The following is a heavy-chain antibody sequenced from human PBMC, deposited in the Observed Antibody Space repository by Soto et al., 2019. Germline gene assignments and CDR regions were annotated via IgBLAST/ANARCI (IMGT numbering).Heavy chain of an antibody. CDR1: GGSISSYY. D-gene: IGHD3-3*01. CDR3: ARLKITIFGVVPAKDYMDV. Sequence: SETLSLTCTVSGGSISSYYWSWIRQPPGMGLEWIGYIYYSGSTNYNPSLKSRVTISVDTSKNQFSLKLSSVTAADTAVYYCARLKITIFGVVPAKDYMDVWGKGTTVTVSS. V-gene: IGHV4-59*08. CDR2: IYYSGST. J-gene: IGHJ6*03.